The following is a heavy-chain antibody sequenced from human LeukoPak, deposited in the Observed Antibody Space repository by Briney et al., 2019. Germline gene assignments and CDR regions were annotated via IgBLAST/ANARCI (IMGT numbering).Heavy chain of an antibody. Sequence: AGGSLRLSCAASGFTFSSYAMNWVRQAPGKGLEWVSVISTSSDSIYYADAVKGRFTISRDNSKNTLYLQMNSLRAEDTAVYYCAKDPQSGSYSLRNDYWGQGTLVTVSS. CDR3: AKDPQSGSYSLRNDY. V-gene: IGHV3-23*01. CDR1: GFTFSSYA. J-gene: IGHJ4*02. D-gene: IGHD1-26*01. CDR2: ISTSSDSI.